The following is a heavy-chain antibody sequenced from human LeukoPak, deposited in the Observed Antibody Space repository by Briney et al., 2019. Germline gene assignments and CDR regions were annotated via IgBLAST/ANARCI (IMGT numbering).Heavy chain of an antibody. V-gene: IGHV3-7*01. CDR1: GASIASHSW. Sequence: PSETLSLTCAVSGASIASHSWWSWVRQAPGKGLEWVANIKQDGSEKYYVDSVKGRFTISRDNAKNSLYLQMNSLRAEDTAVYYCARDLSGWYPGSDYWGQGTLVTVSS. CDR3: ARDLSGWYPGSDY. D-gene: IGHD6-19*01. CDR2: IKQDGSEK. J-gene: IGHJ4*02.